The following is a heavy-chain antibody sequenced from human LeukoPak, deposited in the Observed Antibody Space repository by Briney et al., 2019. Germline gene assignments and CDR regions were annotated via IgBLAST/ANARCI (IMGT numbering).Heavy chain of an antibody. CDR2: INHSGST. D-gene: IGHD2-2*01. CDR3: ARGLTRGYCSSTSCFRNPYNWFDH. Sequence: SETLSLTCAVYGGSFSGYYWRWVRQPPGKGLEWIGEINHSGSTNYNPSRKSRVTISVDTSKNQCSLKLSSVTAAYTAVYYCARGLTRGYCSSTSCFRNPYNWFDHWGQGTLVTVSS. J-gene: IGHJ5*02. V-gene: IGHV4-34*01. CDR1: GGSFSGYY.